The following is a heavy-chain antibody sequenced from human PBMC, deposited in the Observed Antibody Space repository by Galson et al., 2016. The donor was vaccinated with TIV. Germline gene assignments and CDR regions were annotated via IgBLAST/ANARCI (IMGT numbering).Heavy chain of an antibody. D-gene: IGHD6-25*01. J-gene: IGHJ4*02. Sequence: SETLSLTCGVSGGFFSDYYWSWIRQSPGKGLEWIGEITHSGSTHCNPSLKTRLTISVDVAKSQFFLELKSVTAADTAIYYCVRGGPFSGYAEIRWFTDHFDYWGQGSLVTVSS. CDR3: VRGGPFSGYAEIRWFTDHFDY. CDR2: ITHSGST. CDR1: GGFFSDYY. V-gene: IGHV4-34*01.